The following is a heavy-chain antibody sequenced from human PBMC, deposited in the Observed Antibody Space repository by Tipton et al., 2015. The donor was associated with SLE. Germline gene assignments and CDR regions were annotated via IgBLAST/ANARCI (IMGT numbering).Heavy chain of an antibody. Sequence: RSLRLSCTSSGFTFGDYALSWVRQAPGKGLEWVGFIRGKAYGGTTEYAASVKGRFTISRDDSKSIAYVQMNSLKIEDTAVYYCTKGCLSSYHDGSGPRAFDIWGQGTMVTVSS. J-gene: IGHJ3*02. V-gene: IGHV3-49*04. CDR2: IRGKAYGGTT. D-gene: IGHD3-22*01. CDR1: GFTFGDYA. CDR3: TKGCLSSYHDGSGPRAFDI.